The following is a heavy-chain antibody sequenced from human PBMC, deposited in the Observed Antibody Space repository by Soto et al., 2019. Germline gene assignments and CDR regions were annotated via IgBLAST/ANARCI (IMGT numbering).Heavy chain of an antibody. CDR2: ISDSGDST. CDR3: AKDGFSGSGKYYFDY. J-gene: IGHJ4*02. D-gene: IGHD3-10*01. CDR1: GFTFSNYA. V-gene: IGHV3-23*01. Sequence: EVHLLESGGGLVQPGGSLRLSCAASGFTFSNYAMNWVRQAPGKGLEWVSVISDSGDSTYYADSVKGRFTISRDKSKNMLYLHMNSLTAEDTAVYYCAKDGFSGSGKYYFDYWGQGTLVTVSS.